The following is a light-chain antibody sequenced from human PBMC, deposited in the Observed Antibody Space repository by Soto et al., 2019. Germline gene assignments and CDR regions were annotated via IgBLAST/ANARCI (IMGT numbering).Light chain of an antibody. CDR1: ESIDSW. V-gene: IGKV1-5*03. CDR3: QQYDSLSSRT. Sequence: DIQMTQSPSTLSASLGDRVTITCRASESIDSWLAWYQQKPGKAPKLLLYRASTLERGVTSRFSGVGSGTECTLTVISLQPEDFATYSYQQYDSLSSRTFGQGTKLEIK. J-gene: IGKJ2*01. CDR2: RAS.